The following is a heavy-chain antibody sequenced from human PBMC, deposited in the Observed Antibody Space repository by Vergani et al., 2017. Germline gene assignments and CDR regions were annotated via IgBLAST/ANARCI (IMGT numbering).Heavy chain of an antibody. CDR3: AGDTAMVDYYYGMDV. D-gene: IGHD5-18*01. V-gene: IGHV1-18*01. J-gene: IGHJ6*02. CDR2: ISDYNGNT. Sequence: QVQLVQSGAEVKKPGASVKVSCKASGYTFTSYGISWVRQAPGQGFEGMGWISDYNGNTNYAQKLQGRVTMTTDTSTSTAYMELRSLRSDDTAVYYCAGDTAMVDYYYGMDVWGQGTTVTVSS. CDR1: GYTFTSYG.